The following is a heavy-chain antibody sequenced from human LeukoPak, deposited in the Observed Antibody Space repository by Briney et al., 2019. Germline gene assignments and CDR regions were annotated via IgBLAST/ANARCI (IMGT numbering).Heavy chain of an antibody. CDR3: AKGPMHDFDSNGYFDY. D-gene: IGHD3-22*01. V-gene: IGHV3-23*01. Sequence: GRSLRLSCAASGFTFSSYAMSWVRQAPGKGLEWVSPISGSGDSTYYADSVKGRFTIARDNSKNTLYLQMNSLRAEDTAVYYCAKGPMHDFDSNGYFDYWGQGTLVTVSS. CDR2: ISGSGDST. J-gene: IGHJ4*02. CDR1: GFTFSSYA.